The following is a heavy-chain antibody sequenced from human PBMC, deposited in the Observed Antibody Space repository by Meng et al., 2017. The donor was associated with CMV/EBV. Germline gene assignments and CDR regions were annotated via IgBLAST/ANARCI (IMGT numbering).Heavy chain of an antibody. CDR1: GGSVSSGSYY. J-gene: IGHJ6*02. CDR2: IYYSGST. D-gene: IGHD6-6*01. V-gene: IGHV4-61*01. Sequence: SETLSLTCTVSGGSVSSGSYYWSWIRQPPGKGLEWIGYIYYSGSTNYNPSLKSRVTISVDTSKNQFSLKLSSVTAADTAVYYCARALSIAARPGQFYYYGMDVWGQGTTVTVSS. CDR3: ARALSIAARPGQFYYYGMDV.